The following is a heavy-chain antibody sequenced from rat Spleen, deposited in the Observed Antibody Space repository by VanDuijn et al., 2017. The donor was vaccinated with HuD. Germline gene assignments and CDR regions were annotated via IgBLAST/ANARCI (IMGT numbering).Heavy chain of an antibody. V-gene: IGHV5-29*01. D-gene: IGHD1-4*01. CDR1: GFTFSSYD. CDR2: ISYDGGRT. CDR3: ASPAGYFDY. J-gene: IGHJ2*01. Sequence: EVQLVESGGALVQPGRSLKVSCAASGFTFSSYDMAWVRQAPTKGLEWVATISYDGGRTYYRDSVKGRFTISRDNAKSTLYLQMDSLRSEDTATYYCASPAGYFDYWGQGVMVTVSS.